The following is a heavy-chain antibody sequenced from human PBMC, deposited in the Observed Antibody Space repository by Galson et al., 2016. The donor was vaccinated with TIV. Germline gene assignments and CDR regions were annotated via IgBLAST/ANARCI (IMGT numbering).Heavy chain of an antibody. D-gene: IGHD4-23*01. CDR2: IVGTGGTT. Sequence: VSGIVGTGGTTYYADSVKGRFTISRDNSKNTLYLQMNSLRAEDTAVYYCAKRKNYGGDAFDLWGQGTLVTVSS. J-gene: IGHJ3*01. CDR3: AKRKNYGGDAFDL. V-gene: IGHV3-23*01.